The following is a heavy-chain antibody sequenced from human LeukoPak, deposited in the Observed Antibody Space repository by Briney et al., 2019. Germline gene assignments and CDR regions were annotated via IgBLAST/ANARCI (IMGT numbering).Heavy chain of an antibody. D-gene: IGHD5-24*01. CDR2: IYYSGST. J-gene: IGHJ4*02. V-gene: IGHV4-31*03. CDR1: GGSISSGGYY. Sequence: SETLSFTCTVSGGSISSGGYYWSWIRQHPGKGLEWIGYIYYSGSTYYNPSLKSRVTISVDTSKNQFSLKLSSVTAADTAVYYCARNGMATLSYFDYWGQGTLVTVSS. CDR3: ARNGMATLSYFDY.